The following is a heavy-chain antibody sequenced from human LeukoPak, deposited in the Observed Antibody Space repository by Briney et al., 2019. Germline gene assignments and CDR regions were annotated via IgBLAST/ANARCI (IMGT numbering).Heavy chain of an antibody. J-gene: IGHJ4*02. CDR3: ARAQLAWDAAN. CDR1: GFTFSSYW. CDR2: IKQDGSEK. D-gene: IGHD6-13*01. Sequence: GGSLRLSCAASGFTFSSYWMHWVRQAPGKGLEWVANIKQDGSEKYYVDSVKGRFTASRDNAKNSLYLQMNSLRVEDTAVYYCARAQLAWDAANWGQGTLVTVSS. V-gene: IGHV3-7*04.